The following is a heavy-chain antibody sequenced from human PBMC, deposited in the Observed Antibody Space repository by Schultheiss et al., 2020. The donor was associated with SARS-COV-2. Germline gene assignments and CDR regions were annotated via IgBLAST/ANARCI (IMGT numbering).Heavy chain of an antibody. Sequence: ASVKVSCKTSGYSFRSYGISWVRQAPGQGFEWMGWISGYNGYTDYAQKFQGRITMTTDTSTSTAYMELRSLRSDDTAVYYCAKYRGWYARPPLLFDYWGQGILVTVSS. CDR1: GYSFRSYG. CDR3: AKYRGWYARPPLLFDY. D-gene: IGHD6-19*01. CDR2: ISGYNGYT. V-gene: IGHV1-18*04. J-gene: IGHJ4*02.